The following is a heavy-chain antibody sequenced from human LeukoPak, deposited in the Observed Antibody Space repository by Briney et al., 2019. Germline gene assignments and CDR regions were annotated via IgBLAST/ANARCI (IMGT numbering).Heavy chain of an antibody. D-gene: IGHD1-26*01. CDR2: INPDGSHT. J-gene: IGHJ6*02. CDR3: TRDSYISNVYYGMDV. Sequence: GGSLRLSCAASGFTFSDYYMSWIRQAPGKGLVWISRINPDGSHTSYADSVKGRFTISRDNAKNTLYLQMNSLRAEDAAVYFCTRDSYISNVYYGMDVWGQGATVTVSS. V-gene: IGHV3-74*01. CDR1: GFTFSDYY.